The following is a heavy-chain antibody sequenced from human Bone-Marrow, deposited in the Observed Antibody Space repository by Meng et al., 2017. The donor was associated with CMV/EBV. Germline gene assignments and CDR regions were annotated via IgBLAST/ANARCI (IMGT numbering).Heavy chain of an antibody. J-gene: IGHJ6*02. CDR2: ISSSSSTI. D-gene: IGHD1-26*01. CDR1: GSTFSTYA. V-gene: IGHV3-48*04. CDR3: ARDGVVGATTSYYGMDV. Sequence: GGSLRLSCVSSGSTFSTYAMSWVRQAPGKGLEWVSYISSSSSTIYYADSVKGRFTISRDNAKNSLYLQMNSLRAEDTAVYYCARDGVVGATTSYYGMDVWGQGTTVTVSS.